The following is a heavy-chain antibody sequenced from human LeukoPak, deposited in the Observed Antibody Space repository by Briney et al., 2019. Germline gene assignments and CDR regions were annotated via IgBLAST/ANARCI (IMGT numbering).Heavy chain of an antibody. D-gene: IGHD4-23*01. V-gene: IGHV4-61*02. CDR3: AKSWGYAANSLHIQH. CDR1: GDSIRSGSFH. J-gene: IGHJ1*01. CDR2: IYITGST. Sequence: SETLSLTCSVSGDSIRSGSFHWNWIRQPAGKGLEWIGRIYITGSTDYNPSLKSRVTMSVYTSNNQFSLKLTSVTAADTAVYYCAKSWGYAANSLHIQHWGQGARVIVSA.